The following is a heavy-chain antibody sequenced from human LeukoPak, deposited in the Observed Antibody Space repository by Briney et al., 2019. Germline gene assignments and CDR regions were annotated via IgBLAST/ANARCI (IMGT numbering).Heavy chain of an antibody. V-gene: IGHV1-69*05. CDR2: IIPLFNTP. CDR1: GGTFTSYI. J-gene: IGHJ6*03. CDR3: ARVDRYYFYMDV. Sequence: SVKVSCKASGGTFTSYIITWVRQAPGQGLEWMGGIIPLFNTPNYAQKFQGRVTITTDDSTHTSYVELRSLRSEDAAVYYCARVDRYYFYMDVWGKGTTVTVSS.